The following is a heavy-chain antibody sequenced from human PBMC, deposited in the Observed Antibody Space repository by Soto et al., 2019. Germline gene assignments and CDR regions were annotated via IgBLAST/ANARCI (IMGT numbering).Heavy chain of an antibody. CDR3: ASKSSGYQRGWFDP. CDR2: IYHSGST. J-gene: IGHJ5*02. V-gene: IGHV4-4*02. D-gene: IGHD3-22*01. CDR1: GGSISSSNW. Sequence: QVQLQESGPGLVKPSGTLSLTCAVSGGSISSSNWWSWVRQPPGKGLEWIGEIYHSGSTNYNPSPKSRVTISVDKSKNRFSLKLSAVTAADTAVYYCASKSSGYQRGWFDPWGQGTLVTVSS.